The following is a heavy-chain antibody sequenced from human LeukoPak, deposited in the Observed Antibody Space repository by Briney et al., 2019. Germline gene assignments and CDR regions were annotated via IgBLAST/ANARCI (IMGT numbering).Heavy chain of an antibody. Sequence: SETLSLTCTVSGDSVSGYYWSWIRQPPGKGLEWIGYIYYSGSTNYNPSLKSRVTISVDTSKNQFSLKLSSVTAADTAVYYCARVGDGYNFDYWGQGTLVTVSS. CDR1: GDSVSGYY. CDR3: ARVGDGYNFDY. V-gene: IGHV4-59*02. D-gene: IGHD5-24*01. CDR2: IYYSGST. J-gene: IGHJ4*02.